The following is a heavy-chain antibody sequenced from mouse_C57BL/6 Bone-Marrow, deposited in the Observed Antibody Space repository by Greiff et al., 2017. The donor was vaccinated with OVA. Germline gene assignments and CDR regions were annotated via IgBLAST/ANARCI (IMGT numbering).Heavy chain of an antibody. V-gene: IGHV1-50*01. CDR1: GYTFTSYW. D-gene: IGHD1-1*01. Sequence: QVQLQQPGAELVKPGASVKLSCKASGYTFTSYWMQWVKQRPGQGLEWIGEIDPSDSYTNYNQKFKGKATLTVDTSSSTAFMQLSSLTSEDSAVYYCARYGYYGSSPYAMDYWGQGTSVTVSS. J-gene: IGHJ4*01. CDR2: IDPSDSYT. CDR3: ARYGYYGSSPYAMDY.